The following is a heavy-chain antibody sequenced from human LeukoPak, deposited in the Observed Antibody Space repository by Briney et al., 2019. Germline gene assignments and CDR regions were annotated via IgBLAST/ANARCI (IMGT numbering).Heavy chain of an antibody. D-gene: IGHD3-10*01. Sequence: SETLSLTCTVSGGSISSGDYYWSWIRQPPGKGLEWIGYIYYSGSTYYNPSLKSRVTISVDTSKNQFSLKLSSVTAADTAVYYCAAITMVRGVIPGWGQGTLVTVSS. CDR3: AAITMVRGVIPG. CDR2: IYYSGST. J-gene: IGHJ4*02. V-gene: IGHV4-30-4*01. CDR1: GGSISSGDYY.